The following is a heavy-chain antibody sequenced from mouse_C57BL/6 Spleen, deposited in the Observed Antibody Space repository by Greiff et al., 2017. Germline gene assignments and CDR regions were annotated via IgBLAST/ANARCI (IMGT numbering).Heavy chain of an antibody. D-gene: IGHD2-1*01. CDR2: IYPRDGST. V-gene: IGHV1-78*01. CDR3: ARAGGLYYGIVLYYFDY. Sequence: VKLMESDAELVKPGASVKISCKVSGYTFTDHTIHWMKQRPEQGLEWIGYIYPRDGSTKYNEKFKGKATLTADKSSSTAYMQLNSLTSEDSAVYFCARAGGLYYGIVLYYFDYWGQGTTLTVSS. CDR1: GYTFTDHT. J-gene: IGHJ2*01.